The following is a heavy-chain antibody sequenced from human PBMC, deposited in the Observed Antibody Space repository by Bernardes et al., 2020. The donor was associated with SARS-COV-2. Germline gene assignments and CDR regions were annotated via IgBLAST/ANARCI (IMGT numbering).Heavy chain of an antibody. J-gene: IGHJ4*02. Sequence: GRTLRLSCVVSGFTFSDHNMDWVRQAPGKGLEWVARIRSKANSYTTEYAASVRGRFTISGDDSTNSLFLQMDSLRAEDTAVYYCAKAPLRSCSGPICYPFDYWGQGTLVTVSS. CDR1: GFTFSDHN. CDR2: IRSKANSYTT. D-gene: IGHD2-15*01. V-gene: IGHV3-72*01. CDR3: AKAPLRSCSGPICYPFDY.